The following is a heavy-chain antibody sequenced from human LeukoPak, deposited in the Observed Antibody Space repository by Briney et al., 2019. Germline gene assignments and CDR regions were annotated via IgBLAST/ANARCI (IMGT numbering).Heavy chain of an antibody. CDR3: AKETRYSSGWYAPGRDAFDI. CDR2: ISGSGGST. Sequence: QPGGSLRLSCAASGFTFSSYAMSWVRQAPGKGLEWVSAISGSGGSTYYADSVKGRFTISRDNSKNTLYLQMNSLRAEDTAVYYCAKETRYSSGWYAPGRDAFDIWGQGTMVTVSS. D-gene: IGHD6-19*01. V-gene: IGHV3-23*01. J-gene: IGHJ3*02. CDR1: GFTFSSYA.